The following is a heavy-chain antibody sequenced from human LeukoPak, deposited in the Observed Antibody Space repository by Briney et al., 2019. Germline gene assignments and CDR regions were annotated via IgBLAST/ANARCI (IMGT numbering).Heavy chain of an antibody. J-gene: IGHJ4*02. CDR1: GFTFSSYR. CDR3: ARVGGYSYGHPFDY. Sequence: GGSLRLSCAASGFTFSSYRMNWVRQAPGKGLEWVSYISSDSAIYYADSVKGRFTISRDNAKNSLYLQMNSLRDEDTAVYYCARVGGYSYGHPFDYWGQGTVVTVSS. V-gene: IGHV3-48*02. CDR2: ISSDSAI. D-gene: IGHD5-18*01.